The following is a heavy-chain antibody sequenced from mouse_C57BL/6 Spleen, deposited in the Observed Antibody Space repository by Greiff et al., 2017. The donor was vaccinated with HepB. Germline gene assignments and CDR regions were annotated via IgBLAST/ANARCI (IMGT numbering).Heavy chain of an antibody. J-gene: IGHJ4*01. D-gene: IGHD1-1*01. CDR1: GYTFTNYW. Sequence: QVQLQQSGAELVRPGTSVKMSCKASGYTFTNYWIGWAKQRPGHGLEWIGDIYPGGGYTNYNEKFKGKATLTADKSSSTAYMQLSSLTSEDSAIYYSAGWDYGSYYAMDYWGKGTSVTVSS. CDR2: IYPGGGYT. V-gene: IGHV1-63*01. CDR3: AGWDYGSYYAMDY.